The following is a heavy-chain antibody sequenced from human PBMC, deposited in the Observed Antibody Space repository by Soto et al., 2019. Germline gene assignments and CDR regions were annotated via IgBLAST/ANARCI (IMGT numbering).Heavy chain of an antibody. V-gene: IGHV4-34*01. CDR2: INHSGST. CDR1: GGSFSGYY. Sequence: SETLSLTCAVYGGSFSGYYWSWIRQPPGKGLEWIGEINHSGSTNYNPSLKSRVTISVDTSKNQFSLKLTSVTAADTAVYYCAREQWRKGLDYWGQGTLVTVSS. D-gene: IGHD6-19*01. CDR3: AREQWRKGLDY. J-gene: IGHJ4*02.